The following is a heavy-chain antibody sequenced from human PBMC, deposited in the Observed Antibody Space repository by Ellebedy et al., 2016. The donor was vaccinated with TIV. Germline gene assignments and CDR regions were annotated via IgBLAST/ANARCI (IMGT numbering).Heavy chain of an antibody. CDR1: SYTFTDYG. J-gene: IGHJ4*02. CDR3: ARGRLEPMDS. D-gene: IGHD1-1*01. V-gene: IGHV1-2*02. Sequence: ASVKVSXKASSYTFTDYGLSWVRQAPGQGLEWMGWINPDSGDTEYAPRFRGRVTLTRDTSINTVFMNLTRLSSDDTAVYFCARGRLEPMDSWGQGTRVMVSS. CDR2: INPDSGDT.